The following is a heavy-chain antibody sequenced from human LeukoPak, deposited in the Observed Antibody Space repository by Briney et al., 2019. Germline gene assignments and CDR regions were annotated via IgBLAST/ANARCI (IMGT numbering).Heavy chain of an antibody. CDR2: INPNSGGT. CDR1: GYTFTGYH. Sequence: ASVKVSCKASGYTFTGYHMHWVRQAPGQGLEWMGRINPNSGGTNYAQKFQGRVTMTRDTSISTAYMELSRLRSDDTAVYYCARGFGVAGDFDYWGQGTLVTVSS. J-gene: IGHJ4*02. D-gene: IGHD3-3*01. V-gene: IGHV1-2*06. CDR3: ARGFGVAGDFDY.